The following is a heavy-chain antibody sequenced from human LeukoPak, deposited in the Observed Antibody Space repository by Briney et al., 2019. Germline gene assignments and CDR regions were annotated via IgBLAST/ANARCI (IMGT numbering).Heavy chain of an antibody. Sequence: GASVKVSCKAPGYTFTGYYMHWVRQAPGQGLEWMGWINPNSGGTNYAQKFQGRVTMTRDTSISTAYMELSRLRSDDTAVYYCARASPVVYDAFDIWGQGTMVTVSS. D-gene: IGHD3-22*01. J-gene: IGHJ3*02. CDR1: GYTFTGYY. CDR3: ARASPVVYDAFDI. CDR2: INPNSGGT. V-gene: IGHV1-2*02.